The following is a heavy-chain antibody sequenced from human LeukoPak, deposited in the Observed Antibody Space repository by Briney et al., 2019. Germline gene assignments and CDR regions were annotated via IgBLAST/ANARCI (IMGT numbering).Heavy chain of an antibody. J-gene: IGHJ3*02. CDR1: GFTFSSYG. D-gene: IGHD1-26*01. Sequence: GGSLRLSCAASGFTFSSYGMHWVRQAPGKGLEWVTVISYDGSNKYYADSVKGRFTISRDNSKNTLYLQMNSLRAEDTAVYYCAKDRSVWEIDIWGQGTMVTVSS. V-gene: IGHV3-30*18. CDR3: AKDRSVWEIDI. CDR2: ISYDGSNK.